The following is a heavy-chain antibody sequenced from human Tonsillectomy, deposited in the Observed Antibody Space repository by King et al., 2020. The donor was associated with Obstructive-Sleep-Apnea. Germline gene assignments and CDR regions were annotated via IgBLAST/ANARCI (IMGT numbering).Heavy chain of an antibody. CDR3: ARGLEMATINLDY. CDR2: IYYSGST. D-gene: IGHD5-24*01. Sequence: HVQLQESGPGLVKPSETLSLTCTVSGGSISSYYWSWILQPPGKGLEWIGYIYYSGSTNYNPSLKSRVTISVDTSKNQFSLKLSSVTAADTAVYYCARGLEMATINLDYWGQGTLVTVSS. CDR1: GGSISSYY. V-gene: IGHV4-59*01. J-gene: IGHJ4*02.